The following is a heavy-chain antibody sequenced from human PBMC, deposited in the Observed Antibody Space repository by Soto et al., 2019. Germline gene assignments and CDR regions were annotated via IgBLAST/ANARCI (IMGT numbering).Heavy chain of an antibody. CDR1: GLTFSNYA. V-gene: IGHV3-23*01. J-gene: IGHJ4*02. CDR2: VSGGGGST. D-gene: IGHD3-22*01. CDR3: ATRAYCDNRGYYWYYFDS. Sequence: EVLLLESGGGLVQTGGSLRLSCAASGLTFSNYAMSWVRQAPGKGLEWVAGVSGGGGSTYHADSVKGRFTISRDNSKNPLFLQMSSLRAEDTALYYCATRAYCDNRGYYWYYFDSWGQVTLVTVSS.